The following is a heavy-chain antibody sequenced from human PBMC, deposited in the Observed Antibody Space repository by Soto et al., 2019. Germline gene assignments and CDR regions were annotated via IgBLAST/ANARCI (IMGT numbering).Heavy chain of an antibody. J-gene: IGHJ2*01. CDR2: IIPMFGSA. CDR1: GGTFSTYG. V-gene: IGHV1-69*01. CDR3: AKGRSWGFWYFDL. D-gene: IGHD7-27*01. Sequence: QVQLVQSGAEVKKGGSSVKVSCKASGGTFSTYGIGWVRQAPGQGLEWMGGIIPMFGSAKYAQKFQGRVTITADESTNTLYMELSSLRSEDTAVYYCAKGRSWGFWYFDLWGRGTLVTVSS.